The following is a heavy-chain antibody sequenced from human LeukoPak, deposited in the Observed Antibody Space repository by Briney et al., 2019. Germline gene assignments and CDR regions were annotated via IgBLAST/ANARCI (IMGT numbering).Heavy chain of an antibody. D-gene: IGHD4-23*01. CDR1: GGSISSSSYY. J-gene: IGHJ5*02. CDR2: IYYSGST. V-gene: IGHV4-39*01. Sequence: SETLSLTCTVSGGSISSSSYYWGWIRQPPGKGLEWIGSIYYSGSTYYNPSLKSRVTISVDTSKNQFSLKLSSVTAADTAVYYCARRTTVVAMKYNWFDPRGQGTLVTVSS. CDR3: ARRTTVVAMKYNWFDP.